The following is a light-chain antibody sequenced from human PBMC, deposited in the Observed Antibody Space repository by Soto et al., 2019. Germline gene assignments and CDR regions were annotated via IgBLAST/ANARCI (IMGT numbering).Light chain of an antibody. V-gene: IGKV1-27*01. Sequence: DIQMTQSPSSLSASVGDRVTITCLASQGINNYLAWYQQKPGKVPKLLIYAASTLQSGVPSRFSGSGSGTEFTLTISSLQPEDVATYYCQKYNSAPRTFGQGTKVEIK. CDR3: QKYNSAPRT. CDR1: QGINNY. CDR2: AAS. J-gene: IGKJ1*01.